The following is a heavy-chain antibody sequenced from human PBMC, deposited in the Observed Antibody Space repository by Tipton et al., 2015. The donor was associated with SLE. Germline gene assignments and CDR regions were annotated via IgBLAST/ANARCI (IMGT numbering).Heavy chain of an antibody. J-gene: IGHJ4*02. CDR1: GDTVSSNIPA. CDR2: TYYRSKWSY. V-gene: IGHV6-1*01. CDR3: ARGFSSSLFEY. Sequence: PGLVKPSQTLSLTCAISGDTVSSNIPAWSWIRQSPSGGLEWLGRTYYRSKWSYEYAVSVKSRITINPDTSKNQFSLKLTSVTAADTAVYYCARGFSSSLFEYWGQGTLVTVSS. D-gene: IGHD6-13*01.